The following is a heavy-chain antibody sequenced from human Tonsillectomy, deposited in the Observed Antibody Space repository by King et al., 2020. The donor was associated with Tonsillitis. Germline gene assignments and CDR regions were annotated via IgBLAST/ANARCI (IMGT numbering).Heavy chain of an antibody. CDR3: ARGPKDWGPRYYYYYYYMDV. D-gene: IGHD3-16*01. V-gene: IGHV4-34*01. Sequence: VQLQQWGAGLLKPSETLSLTCAVYGGSFSGYYWSWIRQPPGKGLEWIGEINHSGSTNYNPSLKSRVTISVDTSKNQFSLKLSSVTAADTAVYYCARGPKDWGPRYYYYYYYMDVWGKGTTVTVSS. J-gene: IGHJ6*03. CDR2: INHSGST. CDR1: GGSFSGYY.